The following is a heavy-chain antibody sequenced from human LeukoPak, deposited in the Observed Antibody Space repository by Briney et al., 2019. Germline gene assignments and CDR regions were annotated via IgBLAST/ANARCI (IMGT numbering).Heavy chain of an antibody. J-gene: IGHJ4*02. CDR3: ARARGSGSYYVPFDY. Sequence: ASVKVSCKASGYTFTSYGISWVRQAPGQGLEWMGWISAYNGNTNYAQELQGRVTMATDTSTSTAYMELRSLRSDDTAVYYCARARGSGSYYVPFDYWGQGTLVTVSS. CDR2: ISAYNGNT. CDR1: GYTFTSYG. V-gene: IGHV1-18*01. D-gene: IGHD1-26*01.